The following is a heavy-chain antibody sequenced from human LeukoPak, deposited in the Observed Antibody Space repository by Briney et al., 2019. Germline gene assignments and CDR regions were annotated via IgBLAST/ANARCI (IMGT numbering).Heavy chain of an antibody. V-gene: IGHV3-23*01. CDR2: IDTSGGST. J-gene: IGHJ6*03. Sequence: GGSLRLSCAASGFTFSNYAMSWVRQAPGKGLEWVSAIDTSGGSTYYADSVNGRFTISRDTSKSMLFLQMNSLRAEDTDLYYCAKYGSGTYYYYYYYMDVWGKGTTVTVSS. CDR1: GFTFSNYA. D-gene: IGHD3-10*01. CDR3: AKYGSGTYYYYYYYMDV.